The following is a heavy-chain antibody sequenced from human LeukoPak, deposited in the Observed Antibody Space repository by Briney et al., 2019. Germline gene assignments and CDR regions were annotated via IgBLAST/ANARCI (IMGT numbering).Heavy chain of an antibody. Sequence: SETLSLTCSVSGDSIYWGWIRQPPGKGLEWIGSIYYSGSTYYNPSLKSRVTISVDTSKNQFSLKLSSVTAADTAVYYCARDYYGSGSLPDYWGQGTLVTVSS. D-gene: IGHD3-10*01. V-gene: IGHV4-39*07. CDR2: IYYSGST. J-gene: IGHJ4*02. CDR1: GDSIY. CDR3: ARDYYGSGSLPDY.